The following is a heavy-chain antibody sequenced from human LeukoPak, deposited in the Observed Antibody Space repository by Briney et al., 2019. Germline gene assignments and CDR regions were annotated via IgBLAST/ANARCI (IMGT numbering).Heavy chain of an antibody. V-gene: IGHV4-31*03. Sequence: SETLSLTCTVSGGSISSGGYCWNWFRQHPGKGLEWIGYIYSSGGTFYNPSLKSRVTISVDTSKNQFSLKLGSVTAADTALYYCASSEAPITPPPYGMGVWGQGTKVTVSS. D-gene: IGHD5-12*01. CDR3: ASSEAPITPPPYGMGV. J-gene: IGHJ6*02. CDR2: IYSSGGT. CDR1: GGSISSGGYC.